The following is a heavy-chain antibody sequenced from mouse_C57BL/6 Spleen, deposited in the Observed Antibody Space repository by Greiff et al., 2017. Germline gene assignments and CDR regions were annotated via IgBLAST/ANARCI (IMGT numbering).Heavy chain of an antibody. D-gene: IGHD2-1*01. CDR1: GFTFSDYG. CDR3: ANYGNYGYYAMDY. J-gene: IGHJ4*01. CDR2: ISRGSSTN. Sequence: VQLKESGGGLVKPGASLKLSCAASGFTFSDYGMHWVRQAPEKGLEWVAYISRGSSTNYYADTVKGRFTISRDNAKNTLFLQMTSLRSEDTAVYYCANYGNYGYYAMDYWGQGTSGTVSS. V-gene: IGHV5-17*01.